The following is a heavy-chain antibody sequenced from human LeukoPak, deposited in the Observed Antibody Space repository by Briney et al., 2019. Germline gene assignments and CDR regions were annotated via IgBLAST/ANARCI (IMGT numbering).Heavy chain of an antibody. CDR2: INPSGGST. V-gene: IGHV1-46*01. J-gene: IGHJ4*02. Sequence: GASVKVSCKASGYTFTSYCMHWVRQAPGQGLEWMGIINPSGGSTSYAQKFQGRVTMTRDTSTSTVYMELSSLRSEDTAVYYCARPWDSSGWYFYFDYWGQGTLVTVSS. D-gene: IGHD6-19*01. CDR3: ARPWDSSGWYFYFDY. CDR1: GYTFTSYC.